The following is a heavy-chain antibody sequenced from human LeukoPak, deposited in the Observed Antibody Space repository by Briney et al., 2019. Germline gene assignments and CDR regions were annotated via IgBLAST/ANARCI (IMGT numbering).Heavy chain of an antibody. V-gene: IGHV4-59*01. CDR3: ARVGGSGSYYDAFDI. CDR2: IYYSGST. J-gene: IGHJ3*02. D-gene: IGHD3-10*01. CDR1: GGSISSYY. Sequence: PSETLSLTCTVSGGSISSYYWSWIRQPPGKGLEWIGYIYYSGSTNYNPSLKSRVTISVDTSKNQFSLKLSSVTAADTAVYYCARVGGSGSYYDAFDIWGQGTMVTVSS.